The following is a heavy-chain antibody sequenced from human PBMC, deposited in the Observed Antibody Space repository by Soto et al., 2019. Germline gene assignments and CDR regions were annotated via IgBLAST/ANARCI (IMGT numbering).Heavy chain of an antibody. J-gene: IGHJ4*01. D-gene: IGHD1-7*01. V-gene: IGHV3-74*01. Sequence: TGGSLRLSCAASGFTFSAYWMHWVRQAPGKGLVWVSRIKPDGSMTKHADSVKGRFTISRDNAKNMVYLQMNSLRAEDTAVYYCVSYNWNSPNYWGHGTLVTVSS. CDR3: VSYNWNSPNY. CDR2: IKPDGSMT. CDR1: GFTFSAYW.